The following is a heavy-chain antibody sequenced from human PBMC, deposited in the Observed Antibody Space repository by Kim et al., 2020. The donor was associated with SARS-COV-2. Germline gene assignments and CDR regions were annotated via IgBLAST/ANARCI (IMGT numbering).Heavy chain of an antibody. V-gene: IGHV3-53*01. CDR3: ARTPPPELRFLEWANYYFDL. J-gene: IGHJ2*01. Sequence: GRFTISRDDFKNTLYLQMNSLRAEDTAVYYCARTPPPELRFLEWANYYFDLWGRGTLVTVSS. D-gene: IGHD3-3*01.